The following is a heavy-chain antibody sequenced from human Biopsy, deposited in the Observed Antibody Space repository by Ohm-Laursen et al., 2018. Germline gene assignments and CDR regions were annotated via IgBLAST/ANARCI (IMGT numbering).Heavy chain of an antibody. V-gene: IGHV4-59*02. D-gene: IGHD4-17*01. Sequence: SDTLSLTCTVSGDSVTKYYWSWIRQPPGKGLEWIGHIYYSVMTNYNPSLQSRVSISVNTSRNQVSLTLSSVTAADTALYYCARNSGILTYGTFKYYPYSAMDFWAKGPRSLSP. CDR1: GDSVTKYY. J-gene: IGHJ6*02. CDR3: ARNSGILTYGTFKYYPYSAMDF. CDR2: IYYSVMT.